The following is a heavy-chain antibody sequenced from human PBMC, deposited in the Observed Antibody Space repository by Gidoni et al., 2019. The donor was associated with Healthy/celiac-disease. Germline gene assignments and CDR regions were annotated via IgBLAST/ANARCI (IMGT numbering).Heavy chain of an antibody. CDR1: GFPFSSYA. Sequence: EVQLLESGGGLVQPGGSLRLSCAASGFPFSSYAMSWVRQAPGKGLEWVSASSGSGGSTYYADSVKGRFTISRDNSKNTLYLQMNSLRAEDTAVYYCAKWRGDIAAAGSDYYYYMDVWGKGTTVTVSS. D-gene: IGHD6-13*01. V-gene: IGHV3-23*01. CDR3: AKWRGDIAAAGSDYYYYMDV. CDR2: SSGSGGST. J-gene: IGHJ6*03.